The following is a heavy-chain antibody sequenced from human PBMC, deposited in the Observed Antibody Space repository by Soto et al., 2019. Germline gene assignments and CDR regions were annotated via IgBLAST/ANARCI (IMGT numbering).Heavy chain of an antibody. Sequence: QVQLVESGGGVVQPGRSLRLSCAASGFTFSSYAMHWVRQAPGKGLEWVAVISYDGSNKYYADSVKGRFTISRDNSKNTLYLQMTSLRAEDTAVYYCARELSLPGQWLVPFDYWGQGTLVTVSS. D-gene: IGHD6-19*01. CDR3: ARELSLPGQWLVPFDY. CDR1: GFTFSSYA. CDR2: ISYDGSNK. V-gene: IGHV3-30-3*01. J-gene: IGHJ4*02.